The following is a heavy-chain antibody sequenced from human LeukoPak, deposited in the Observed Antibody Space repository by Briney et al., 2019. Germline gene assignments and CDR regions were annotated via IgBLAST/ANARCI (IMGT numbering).Heavy chain of an antibody. CDR3: ARRYSTDSIDS. CDR2: IYPGDSNT. CDR1: GYSFTDYW. J-gene: IGHJ4*02. Sequence: GESLQISCKGSGYSFTDYWIGWVRQMPGKGLECLGIIYPGDSNTRYSQSFQGQVTISADKSISTAYLQWSSLKASDTAMYYCARRYSTDSIDSWGQGTLVTVSS. D-gene: IGHD6-13*01. V-gene: IGHV5-51*01.